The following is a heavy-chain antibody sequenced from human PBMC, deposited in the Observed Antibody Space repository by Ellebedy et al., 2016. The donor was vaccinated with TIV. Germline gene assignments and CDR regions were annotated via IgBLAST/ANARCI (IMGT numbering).Heavy chain of an antibody. D-gene: IGHD2-2*01. CDR2: ISNSDSSI. J-gene: IGHJ5*02. V-gene: IGHV3-11*01. CDR1: GFTFSDYC. Sequence: GGSLKISCAASGFTFSDYCMTWIRQAPGKGLEWVSYISNSDSSIFYADSVRGRFTISRDNAKNLLYLQMKSLRAEDTAVYYCARDARFIDHQHNWFDPWGQGTLVTVSS. CDR3: ARDARFIDHQHNWFDP.